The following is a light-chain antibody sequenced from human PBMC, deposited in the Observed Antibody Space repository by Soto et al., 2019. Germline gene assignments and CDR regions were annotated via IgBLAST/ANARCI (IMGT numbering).Light chain of an antibody. CDR3: QQYNSYSRT. V-gene: IGKV3-15*01. CDR2: GAS. CDR1: QSVSSN. J-gene: IGKJ1*01. Sequence: EIVMTRSPATLSVSPGERATLSCRASQSVSSNLAWYQQKPGQAPRLLIYGASTRATGIPARFSGSGSGTEFTLTISSLQSEDFAVYYCQQYNSYSRTFGQGTKV.